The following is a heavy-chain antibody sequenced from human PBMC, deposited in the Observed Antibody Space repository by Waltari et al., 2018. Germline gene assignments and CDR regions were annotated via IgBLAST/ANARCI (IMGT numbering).Heavy chain of an antibody. V-gene: IGHV3-72*01. CDR3: WAWLRGVAY. Sequence: EVQLVESGGGMVQPGGSLRLSCAASGFTFSDLFMAWVRQAQGKGLEWVARSRNKAEGFTKEYDASVKGRFTISREDSKSSLSLQMNRLKTEDSAVYYCWAWLRGVAYLGQGTLVTVSS. CDR2: SRNKAEGFTK. J-gene: IGHJ4*02. D-gene: IGHD5-12*01. CDR1: GFTFSDLF.